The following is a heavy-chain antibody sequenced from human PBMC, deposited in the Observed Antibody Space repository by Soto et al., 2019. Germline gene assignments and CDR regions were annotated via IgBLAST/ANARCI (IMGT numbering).Heavy chain of an antibody. CDR3: ARGSSLYPVPIHFDL. V-gene: IGHV3-11*01. CDR2: VSGSGHVI. D-gene: IGHD2-2*02. J-gene: IGHJ2*01. CDR1: GFTFSDFY. Sequence: QMQRVESGGGLFKPGGSLRLSCVGSGFTFSDFYMTWIRQTPEKGLDWIAYVSGSGHVIYYAYSLRCRFTSSRENAKESLYLQMDGLRAEDTDRYYCARGSSLYPVPIHFDLWGHGTLVTCSS.